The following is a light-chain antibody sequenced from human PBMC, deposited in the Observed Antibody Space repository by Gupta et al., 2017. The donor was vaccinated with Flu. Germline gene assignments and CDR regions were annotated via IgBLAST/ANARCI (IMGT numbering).Light chain of an antibody. CDR2: EVT. V-gene: IGLV2-8*01. CDR3: SSYAGSNTWV. J-gene: IGLJ3*02. Sequence: QSALTQPPSASGSPGQSVTISCTGTSSDVGGYDFVSWYQQHPGKAPKLMIYEVTKRPSGVRDRFSGSKSGNTASLTVSGLQAEDEADYYCSSYAGSNTWVFGGGTKLTVL. CDR1: SSDVGGYDF.